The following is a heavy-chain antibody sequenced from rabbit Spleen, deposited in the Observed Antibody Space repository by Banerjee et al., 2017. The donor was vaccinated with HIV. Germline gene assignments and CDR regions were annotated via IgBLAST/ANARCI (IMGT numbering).Heavy chain of an antibody. CDR2: IYAGSSGTT. Sequence: QSLEESGGDLVKPRASLTLTCTASGFSFSSSYYMFWGRRAPGEGLEWIACIYAGSSGTTYYASWAKGRFTISKTSSTTMTLQMTSLTAADTATYFCARGFYTYDDYVNFYGAYFNLWGQGTLVTVS. D-gene: IGHD2-1*01. CDR3: ARGFYTYDDYVNFYGAYFNL. J-gene: IGHJ4*01. V-gene: IGHV1S40*01. CDR1: GFSFSSSYY.